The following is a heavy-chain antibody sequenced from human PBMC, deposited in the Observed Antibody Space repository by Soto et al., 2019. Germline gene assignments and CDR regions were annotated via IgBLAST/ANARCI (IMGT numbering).Heavy chain of an antibody. CDR1: GFSLSSTRVA. CDR2: IYWDDDT. J-gene: IGHJ4*02. V-gene: IGHV2-5*02. D-gene: IGHD6-19*01. Sequence: QITLKESGPTLVKPTQTLTLTCTFSGFSLSSTRVAVVWIRQPPRKALEWLALIYWDDDTRYSSFLKSRLTITKDTSKNQVVLTMSNMDPVDTARYYCAHIVVAGLGYDFDYWGQGTLVTVSS. CDR3: AHIVVAGLGYDFDY.